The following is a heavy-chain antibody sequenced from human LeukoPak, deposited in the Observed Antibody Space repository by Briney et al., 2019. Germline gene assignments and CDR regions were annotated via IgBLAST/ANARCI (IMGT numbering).Heavy chain of an antibody. CDR3: ASLFYDSSGYYYDWYFDL. Sequence: SETLSLTCAVYGGSFSGYYWSWIRQPPGKGLEWIGEINHSGSTNYNPSLKSRVTISVDTSKNQFSLKLSSVTAADTAVYYCASLFYDSSGYYYDWYFDLSGPGTLFTVSS. CDR1: GGSFSGYY. V-gene: IGHV4-34*01. D-gene: IGHD3-22*01. CDR2: INHSGST. J-gene: IGHJ2*01.